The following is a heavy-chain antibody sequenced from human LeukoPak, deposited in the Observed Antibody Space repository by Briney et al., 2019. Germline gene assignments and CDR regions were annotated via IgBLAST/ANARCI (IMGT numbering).Heavy chain of an antibody. CDR3: ARDRGGVPAAKGAYYFDY. J-gene: IGHJ4*02. V-gene: IGHV4-34*01. Sequence: PSETLSLTCAVSGGSFSGHYWNWIRQPPGKGLEWIGEINHGGSTNYNPSLKSRVTISVDTSQNQFSLRLSSVTAADTAVHYCARDRGGVPAAKGAYYFDYWGQGTLVTVSS. CDR1: GGSFSGHY. CDR2: INHGGST. D-gene: IGHD2-2*01.